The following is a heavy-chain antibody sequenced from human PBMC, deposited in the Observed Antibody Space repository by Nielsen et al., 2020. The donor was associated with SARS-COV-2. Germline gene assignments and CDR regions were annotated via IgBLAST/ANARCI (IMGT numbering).Heavy chain of an antibody. CDR2: IYYSGST. J-gene: IGHJ3*02. Sequence: SETLSLTCTVSGGSISSYYWSWIRQPPGKGLGWIGYIYYSGSTNYNPSLKSRVTISVDTSKNQFSLKLSSVTAADTAVYYCARVRWELLGGAFDIWGQGTMVTVSS. V-gene: IGHV4-59*01. CDR3: ARVRWELLGGAFDI. D-gene: IGHD1-26*01. CDR1: GGSISSYY.